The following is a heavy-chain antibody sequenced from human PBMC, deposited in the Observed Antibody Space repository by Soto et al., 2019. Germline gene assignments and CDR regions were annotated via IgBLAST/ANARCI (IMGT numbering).Heavy chain of an antibody. V-gene: IGHV1-69*02. CDR3: ARGHRPGGGVMDV. CDR2: IIPILGIA. D-gene: IGHD3-10*01. Sequence: QVQLVQSGAEVKKPGSSVKVSCKASGGTFSSYTISWVRQAPGQGLEWMGRIIPILGIANYAQKFQGRVNITADKPTSTGYLGLGSRGAGDTGVYYCARGHRPGGGVMDVWGKGTTVTVSS. CDR1: GGTFSSYT. J-gene: IGHJ6*04.